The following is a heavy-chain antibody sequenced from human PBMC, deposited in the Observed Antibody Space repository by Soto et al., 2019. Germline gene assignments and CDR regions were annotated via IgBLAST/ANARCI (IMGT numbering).Heavy chain of an antibody. Sequence: PGGSLKLSCISSGFTVRTYTMNWVRQAPGKGLEWVSGIRGFSPYTFYAESVKGRFTISRDNAKNSLFLQMNSLRAEDTAMYYCARHGAAAGVVNYYGMDVWGQGTTVTVSS. CDR3: ARHGAAAGVVNYYGMDV. CDR1: GFTVRTYT. CDR2: IRGFSPYT. J-gene: IGHJ6*02. V-gene: IGHV3-21*04. D-gene: IGHD6-13*01.